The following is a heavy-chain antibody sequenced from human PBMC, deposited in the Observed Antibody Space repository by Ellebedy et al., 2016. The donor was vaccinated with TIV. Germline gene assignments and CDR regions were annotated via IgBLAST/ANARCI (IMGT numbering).Heavy chain of an antibody. D-gene: IGHD4-17*01. Sequence: GESLKISCAASGFSFRSYWMTWVRQAPGKGLEWVANINQGGSERHYVDSVKGRFTISRDNAKNSLYLEMNSLRAEDTAVYYCATDGSYGDYLSPAHAFVFWGQGTTVTVSS. CDR1: GFSFRSYW. CDR3: ATDGSYGDYLSPAHAFVF. J-gene: IGHJ3*01. V-gene: IGHV3-7*01. CDR2: INQGGSER.